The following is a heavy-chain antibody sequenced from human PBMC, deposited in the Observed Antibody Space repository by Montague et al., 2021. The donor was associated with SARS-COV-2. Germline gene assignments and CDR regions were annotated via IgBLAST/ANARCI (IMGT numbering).Heavy chain of an antibody. J-gene: IGHJ6*02. V-gene: IGHV4-61*02. Sequence: TLSLTCTVSGGSISSGSYYWSWIRQPAGKGLEWIGRIYTSGSTNYNPSLKSRATISVDTSKNQFSLKLSSVTAADTAVYYCARGGWGGTDCSSTSCKPYYYYYGMDVWGQGTTVTVSS. CDR2: IYTSGST. CDR1: GGSISSGSYY. D-gene: IGHD2-2*01. CDR3: ARGGWGGTDCSSTSCKPYYYYYGMDV.